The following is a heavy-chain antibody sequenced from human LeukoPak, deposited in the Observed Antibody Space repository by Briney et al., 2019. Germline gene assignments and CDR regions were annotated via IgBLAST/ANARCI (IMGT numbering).Heavy chain of an antibody. CDR2: IYHSGNT. J-gene: IGHJ4*02. Sequence: PSETLSLTCIVSGYSISNSYYWGWIRQPPGKGLEWIGSIYHSGNTYYNPSLKSRVTISVDTSKNQFSLDLSSVTAADTAVYYCARAGYGDSDFDYWGQGTLVTVSS. D-gene: IGHD4-17*01. CDR3: ARAGYGDSDFDY. CDR1: GYSISNSYY. V-gene: IGHV4-38-2*02.